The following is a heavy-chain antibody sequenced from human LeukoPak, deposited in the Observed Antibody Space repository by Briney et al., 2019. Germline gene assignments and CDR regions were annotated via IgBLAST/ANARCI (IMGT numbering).Heavy chain of an antibody. V-gene: IGHV4-34*01. Sequence: PSETLSLTCAVYGGSCSGYYWSWIRQPPGKGLEWIGEINHSGSTNYNPSLKSRVTISVDTSKNQFSLKLSSVTAADTAVYYCARGGLGGYCSSTSCSDYGMDVWGKGTTVTVSS. D-gene: IGHD2-2*03. CDR3: ARGGLGGYCSSTSCSDYGMDV. CDR1: GGSCSGYY. J-gene: IGHJ6*04. CDR2: INHSGST.